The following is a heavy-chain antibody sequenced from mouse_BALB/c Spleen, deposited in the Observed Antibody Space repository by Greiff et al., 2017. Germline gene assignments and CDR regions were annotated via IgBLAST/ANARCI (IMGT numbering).Heavy chain of an antibody. CDR3: ARSWDRPYYYAMDY. CDR2: ISNGGGST. CDR1: GFTFSSYT. Sequence: EVQLVESGGGLVQPGGSLKLSCAASGFTFSSYTMSWVRQTPEKRLEWVAYISNGGGSTYYPATVKGRFTISRDNAKNTLYLQMSSLKSEDTAMYYCARSWDRPYYYAMDYWGQGTSVTVSS. D-gene: IGHD3-3*01. J-gene: IGHJ4*01. V-gene: IGHV5-12-2*01.